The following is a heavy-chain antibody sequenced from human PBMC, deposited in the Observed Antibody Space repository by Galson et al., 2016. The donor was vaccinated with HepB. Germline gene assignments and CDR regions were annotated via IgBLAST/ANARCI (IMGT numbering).Heavy chain of an antibody. Sequence: TLSLTCTVSGGSISSYYWRWFRQPPEKGLEWIGYAFYSGITNYNPSLKSRVTISIDTSKNQFSLKLSSVTAADTAVYYCARGEGYNLYWGQGTLVTVSS. CDR1: GGSISSYY. CDR2: AFYSGIT. D-gene: IGHD5-24*01. J-gene: IGHJ4*02. CDR3: ARGEGYNLY. V-gene: IGHV4-59*08.